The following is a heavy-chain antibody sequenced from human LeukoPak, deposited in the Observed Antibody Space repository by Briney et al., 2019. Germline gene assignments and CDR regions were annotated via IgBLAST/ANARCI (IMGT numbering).Heavy chain of an antibody. CDR1: GGSINSYY. Sequence: SETLSLTCTVSGGSINSYYWSWIRQPPGKGLEWIGYIYYSGSTNYNPSLKSRVTISVDTSKNQFSLKLSSVTAADTAVYYCARQDPVVTNDAFDIWGQGTMVTVSS. CDR2: IYYSGST. D-gene: IGHD4-23*01. J-gene: IGHJ3*02. V-gene: IGHV4-59*08. CDR3: ARQDPVVTNDAFDI.